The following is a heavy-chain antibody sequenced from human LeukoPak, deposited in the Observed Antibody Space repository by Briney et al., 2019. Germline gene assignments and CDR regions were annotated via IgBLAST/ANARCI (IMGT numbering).Heavy chain of an antibody. CDR2: ISAYNGNT. CDR3: ARDQKYYGSGSYYQGY. J-gene: IGHJ4*02. V-gene: IGHV1-18*01. Sequence: ASVKVSCKASGYTFTSYGISWVRQAPGQGLEWMGWISAYNGNTNYAQKLQGRVTMTTDTSTSTAYMELRSLRSDDTAVYYCARDQKYYGSGSYYQGYWGQGTLVTVSS. CDR1: GYTFTSYG. D-gene: IGHD3-10*01.